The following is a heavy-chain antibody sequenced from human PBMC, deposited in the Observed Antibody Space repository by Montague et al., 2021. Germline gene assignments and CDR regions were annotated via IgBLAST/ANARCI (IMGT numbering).Heavy chain of an antibody. CDR3: ARDVYSSGWSGYGMDV. CDR2: IYNSGRT. CDR1: GGSISSYY. D-gene: IGHD6-19*01. J-gene: IGHJ6*02. V-gene: IGHV4-59*01. Sequence: SETLSLTCTVSGGSISSYYWSWIRQPPGKGLEWIGYIYNSGRTNXNPSLKSRVTISVDTSKNQFSLRLSSVTAADTAVYYCARDVYSSGWSGYGMDVWGQGTTVTVSS.